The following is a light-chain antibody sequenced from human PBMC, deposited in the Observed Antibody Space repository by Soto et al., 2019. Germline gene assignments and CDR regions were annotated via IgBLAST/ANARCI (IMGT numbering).Light chain of an antibody. J-gene: IGKJ3*01. V-gene: IGKV3-20*01. Sequence: EIVLTQSPGTLSLSPGERATLSCRASQSVSSSYLAWYQQKPGQAPRLLIYGASSRATGIPDRFSGGGSGTDFALTISRLEPEDFAVYDCQQYGSSPPFTFGPGTKVDIK. CDR3: QQYGSSPPFT. CDR2: GAS. CDR1: QSVSSSY.